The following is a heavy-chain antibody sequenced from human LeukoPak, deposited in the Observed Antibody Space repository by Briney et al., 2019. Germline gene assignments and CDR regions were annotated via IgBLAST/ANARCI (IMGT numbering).Heavy chain of an antibody. D-gene: IGHD5-12*01. V-gene: IGHV3-21*01. CDR3: AKEGLRFFDF. CDR1: GFTFNTYS. J-gene: IGHJ4*02. CDR2: ISSSSSYI. Sequence: PGGSLRLSCAASGFTFNTYSMNWVRQAPGKGLEWVSSISSSSSYIYYADSVKGRFTISRDNAKNSMYLQMNSLRSEDTAVYYCAKEGLRFFDFWGQGTLVTVSS.